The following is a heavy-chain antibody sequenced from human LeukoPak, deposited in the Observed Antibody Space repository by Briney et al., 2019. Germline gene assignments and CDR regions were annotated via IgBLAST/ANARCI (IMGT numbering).Heavy chain of an antibody. Sequence: SETLSLTCTVSGGSISSSSYYWGWIRQPPGKGLEWIGSIYYSGSTYYNPSLKSRVTISVDTSKNQFSLKLSSVTAADTAVYYCARGSGYSYGYVDYWGQGTLVTVSS. V-gene: IGHV4-39*07. CDR1: GGSISSSSYY. J-gene: IGHJ4*02. CDR3: ARGSGYSYGYVDY. CDR2: IYYSGST. D-gene: IGHD5-18*01.